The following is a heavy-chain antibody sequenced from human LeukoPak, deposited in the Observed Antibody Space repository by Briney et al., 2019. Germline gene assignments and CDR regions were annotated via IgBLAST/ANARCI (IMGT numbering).Heavy chain of an antibody. D-gene: IGHD3-22*01. CDR3: ARDRYSDNGDKYYESIY. Sequence: GSSVNVSCKASGGTFSNYGLSWVRQAPGQGLEWMGGIIPIFGTTKYAQKFQGRVTITADVSTSTAYMELSSLRSEDTAVYYCARDRYSDNGDKYYESIYWGQGTLVAVSS. CDR2: IIPIFGTT. J-gene: IGHJ4*02. V-gene: IGHV1-69*01. CDR1: GGTFSNYG.